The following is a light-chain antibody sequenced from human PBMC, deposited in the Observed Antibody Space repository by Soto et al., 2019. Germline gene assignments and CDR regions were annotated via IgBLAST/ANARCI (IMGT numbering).Light chain of an antibody. Sequence: QSALTQPPSVSGSPGQSVTISCTGTSSDVGSYNRVSWYQQSPGTAPKLMIYEVSNRPPGVPDRFSGSKSGNTASLTISGLQAEDEADYYCSSYTSSSTYVFGTGTKLTVL. CDR3: SSYTSSSTYV. CDR1: SSDVGSYNR. CDR2: EVS. V-gene: IGLV2-18*02. J-gene: IGLJ1*01.